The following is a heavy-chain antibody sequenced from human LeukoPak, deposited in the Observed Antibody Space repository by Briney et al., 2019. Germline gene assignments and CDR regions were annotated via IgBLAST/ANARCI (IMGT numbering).Heavy chain of an antibody. CDR2: INHSGST. CDR3: ARGVEMATTRDAFDI. Sequence: SETLSLTCTVSGGSINSYYWSWIRQPPGKGLEWIGEINHSGSTNYNPSLKSRVTISVDTSKNQFSLKLSSVTAADTAVYYCARGVEMATTRDAFDIWGQGTMVTVSS. CDR1: GGSINSYY. J-gene: IGHJ3*02. D-gene: IGHD5-24*01. V-gene: IGHV4-34*01.